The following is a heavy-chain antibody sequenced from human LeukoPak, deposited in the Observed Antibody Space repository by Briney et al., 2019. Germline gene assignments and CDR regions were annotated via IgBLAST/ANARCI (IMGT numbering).Heavy chain of an antibody. Sequence: ASVKVSCKASGYTFTSYGISWVRQAPGQGLEWMGWISAYSGNTNYAQKLQGRVTMTTDTSTSTAYMELRSLRSDDTAVYYCARDARAAAGTRLGAYWGQGTLVTVSS. V-gene: IGHV1-18*01. J-gene: IGHJ4*02. CDR1: GYTFTSYG. D-gene: IGHD6-13*01. CDR2: ISAYSGNT. CDR3: ARDARAAAGTRLGAY.